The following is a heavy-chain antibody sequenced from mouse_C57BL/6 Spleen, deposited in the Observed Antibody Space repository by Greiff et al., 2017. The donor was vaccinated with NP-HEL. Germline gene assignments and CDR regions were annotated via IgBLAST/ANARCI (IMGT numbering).Heavy chain of an antibody. CDR2: ISYDGSN. Sequence: VQLQQSGPGLVKPSQSLSLTCSVTGYSITSGYYWNWIRQFPGNKLEWMGYISYDGSNNYNPSLKNRISITRDTSKNQFFLKLNSVTTEDTATYYCARAGYYFDYWGKGTTLTVSS. CDR1: GYSITSGYY. CDR3: ARAGYYFDY. D-gene: IGHD3-3*01. V-gene: IGHV3-6*01. J-gene: IGHJ2*01.